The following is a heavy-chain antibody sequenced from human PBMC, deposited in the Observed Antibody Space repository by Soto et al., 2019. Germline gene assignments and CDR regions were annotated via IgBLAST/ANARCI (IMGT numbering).Heavy chain of an antibody. CDR1: GYSFTSYW. V-gene: IGHV5-10-1*01. D-gene: IGHD3-22*01. Sequence: GESLKISCKGSGYSFTSYWISWVRQMPGKGLEWMGRIDPSGSYTNYSPSFQGHVTISADKSISTAYLQWSSLKASDTAMYYCAIDYYDSSAPDAFDIWGQGTMVTVSS. CDR3: AIDYYDSSAPDAFDI. J-gene: IGHJ3*02. CDR2: IDPSGSYT.